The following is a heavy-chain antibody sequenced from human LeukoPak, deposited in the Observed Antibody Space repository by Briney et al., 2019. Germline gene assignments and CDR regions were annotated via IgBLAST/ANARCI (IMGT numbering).Heavy chain of an antibody. D-gene: IGHD2-21*02. CDR2: INHSGST. CDR1: GGSFSGYY. CDR3: ARGGGGDCSI. J-gene: IGHJ3*02. V-gene: IGHV4-34*01. Sequence: SETLSLTCAVYGGSFSGYYWSWIRQPPGKGLEWIGEINHSGSTNYNPSLKSRVTISVDTSKNQFSLKLSSMTAADTAVYYCARGGGGDCSIWGQGTMVTVSS.